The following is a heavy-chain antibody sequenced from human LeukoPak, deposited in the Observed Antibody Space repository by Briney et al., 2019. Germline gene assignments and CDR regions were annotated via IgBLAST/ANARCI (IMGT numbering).Heavy chain of an antibody. J-gene: IGHJ4*02. D-gene: IGHD1-26*01. CDR1: GFTLSSYW. CDR3: ASSGSYRFDY. Sequence: GGSLRLSCAASGFTLSSYWMNWARQAPGKGLEWVASINHNGNVNYYVDSVKGRFTISRDNAKNPLYLQMNSLSDEDTAVYYCASSGSYRFDYWGQGTLVTVSS. CDR2: INHNGNVN. V-gene: IGHV3-7*01.